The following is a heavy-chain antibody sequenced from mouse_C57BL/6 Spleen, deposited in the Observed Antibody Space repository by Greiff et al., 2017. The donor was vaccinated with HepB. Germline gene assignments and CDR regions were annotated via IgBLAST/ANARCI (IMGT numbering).Heavy chain of an antibody. D-gene: IGHD3-3*01. CDR3: AEGTDFDY. CDR2: ISSGGSYT. Sequence: EVQLVESGGDLVKPGGSLKLSCAASGFTFSSYGMSWVRQTPDKRLEWVATISSGGSYTYYPDSVKGRFTISRDNAKNTLYLQMSSLKSEDTAMYYCAEGTDFDYWGQGTTLTVSS. J-gene: IGHJ2*01. V-gene: IGHV5-6*01. CDR1: GFTFSSYG.